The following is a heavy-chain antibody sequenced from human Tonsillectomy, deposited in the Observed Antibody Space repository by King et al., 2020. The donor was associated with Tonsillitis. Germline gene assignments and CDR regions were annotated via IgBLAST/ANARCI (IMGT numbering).Heavy chain of an antibody. V-gene: IGHV3-48*01. CDR2: ISSGSDTI. J-gene: IGHJ4*02. D-gene: IGHD3-22*01. CDR1: RFTFSTCN. CDR3: ATGTDTSDYFPCY. Sequence: VQLVESGGGLVQPGGSLRLSCAASRFTFSTCNMNWVRQAPGKGLEWISYISSGSDTIYYADSVKGRFTISRDNAKNSLYLQMNSLRAEDTAVYFCATGTDTSDYFPCYWGQGTLVTVSS.